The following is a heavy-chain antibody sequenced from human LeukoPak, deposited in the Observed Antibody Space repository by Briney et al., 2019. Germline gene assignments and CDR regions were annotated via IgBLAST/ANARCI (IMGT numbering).Heavy chain of an antibody. D-gene: IGHD3-3*01. J-gene: IGHJ3*02. Sequence: SETLSLTCTVSGGSISSYYWNWIRQPPGKGLEWIGSKYYSGDTYYSPSLKSRVTISVDTSRNKFALKLNSVTAADTAVYFCARHRLEGDTFDIWGQGTKVTVSS. CDR3: ARHRLEGDTFDI. CDR1: GGSISSYY. V-gene: IGHV4-39*01. CDR2: KYYSGDT.